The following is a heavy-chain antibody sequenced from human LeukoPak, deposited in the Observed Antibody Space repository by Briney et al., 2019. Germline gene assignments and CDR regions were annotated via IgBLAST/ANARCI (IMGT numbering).Heavy chain of an antibody. CDR2: IYPGDSDT. V-gene: IGHV5-51*01. J-gene: IGHJ4*02. D-gene: IGHD3-22*01. CDR3: ARRDDSSGYYSSPFDY. CDR1: GDSFNIYW. Sequence: GESLKISCKGSGDSFNIYWIGWVRQMPGKGLEWMGIIYPGDSDTRYSPSFQGQVTISADKSISTAYLQWSSLKASDTAMYYCARRDDSSGYYSSPFDYWGQGTLVTVSS.